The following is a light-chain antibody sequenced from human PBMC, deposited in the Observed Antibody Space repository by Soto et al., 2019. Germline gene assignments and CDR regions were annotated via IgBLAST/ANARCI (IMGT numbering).Light chain of an antibody. Sequence: EIVLTQSPATLSLSRGERATLSCRASQSFSSDLAWYQQKPGQAPRLLIYDASKRATGIPAWFSGRGSGTDFTLTISSLEPEDFAVYYCQQRSNWPPVITFGQGTRLEIK. CDR1: QSFSSD. J-gene: IGKJ5*01. CDR3: QQRSNWPPVIT. CDR2: DAS. V-gene: IGKV3-11*01.